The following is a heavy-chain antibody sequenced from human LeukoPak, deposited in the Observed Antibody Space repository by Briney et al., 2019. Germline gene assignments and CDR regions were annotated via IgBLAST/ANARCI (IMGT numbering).Heavy chain of an antibody. CDR3: ARGVAGTGIDY. D-gene: IGHD6-19*01. V-gene: IGHV4-59*11. J-gene: IGHJ4*02. Sequence: PSETLSLTCTVSGGSITSHFWTWIRPAPGKGLEWVGYVSKSGSTNYNPSLQSRITISVDTSKNQFFLKLSSVTAADTAVYYCARGVAGTGIDYWGQGTLVTVSS. CDR2: VSKSGST. CDR1: GGSITSHF.